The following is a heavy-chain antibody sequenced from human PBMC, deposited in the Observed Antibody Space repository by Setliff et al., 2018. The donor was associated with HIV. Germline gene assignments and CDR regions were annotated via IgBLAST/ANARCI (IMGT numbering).Heavy chain of an antibody. CDR3: TANLLQFLGDY. V-gene: IGHV3-7*03. Sequence: PGGSLRLSCVASGFTFSKYWMSWVRQAPGKGLEVVASIKEDGSTKYYVDSVKGRFTVSKDNAKNSLYLQVNSLRAEDTAVYYCTANLLQFLGDYWGLGSLVTVSS. CDR2: IKEDGSTK. J-gene: IGHJ4*02. D-gene: IGHD3-3*01. CDR1: GFTFSKYW.